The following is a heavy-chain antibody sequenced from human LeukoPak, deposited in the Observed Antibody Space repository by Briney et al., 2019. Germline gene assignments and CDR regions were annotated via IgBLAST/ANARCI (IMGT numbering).Heavy chain of an antibody. Sequence: PSETLSLTCTVSGGSISSYYWSWIRQPPGKGLERIGHIYHSGSANYNPSLKSRVTISADTSKNQFSLNLSSVTAADTAVYHCARHTTYRDYFDYWGQGTLVTVSS. CDR1: GGSISSYY. CDR2: IYHSGSA. V-gene: IGHV4-59*08. D-gene: IGHD1-26*01. J-gene: IGHJ4*02. CDR3: ARHTTYRDYFDY.